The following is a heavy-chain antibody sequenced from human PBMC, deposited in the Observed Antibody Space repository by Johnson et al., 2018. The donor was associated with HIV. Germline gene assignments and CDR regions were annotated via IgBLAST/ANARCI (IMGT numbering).Heavy chain of an antibody. J-gene: IGHJ3*02. Sequence: QVQLVESGGGVVQPGGSLRLSCAASGFSFSTYGMHWVRQAPGKGLKWVSFIRYDGSNKYYADSVKGRFTISRDNSKNTLYLQMNSLRAEDTAVYYCAKGGSAVAVAFDIWGQGTMVTVSS. CDR3: AKGGSAVAVAFDI. CDR2: IRYDGSNK. CDR1: GFSFSTYG. D-gene: IGHD6-19*01. V-gene: IGHV3-30*02.